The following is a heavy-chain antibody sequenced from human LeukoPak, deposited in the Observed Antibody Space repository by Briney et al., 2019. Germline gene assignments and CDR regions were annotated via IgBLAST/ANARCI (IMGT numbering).Heavy chain of an antibody. Sequence: PGGSLRLSCAASGFTVSVNYMSWVRQAPGKGLGWVSVLYSSGGTNYADSVKGRFTISRDNSENTLDLQMNSLRAEDTAVYYCAAKGNGYSGSYVFAHWGQGTLVTVSS. V-gene: IGHV3-66*01. D-gene: IGHD1-26*01. CDR3: AAKGNGYSGSYVFAH. CDR1: GFTVSVNY. CDR2: LYSSGGT. J-gene: IGHJ4*02.